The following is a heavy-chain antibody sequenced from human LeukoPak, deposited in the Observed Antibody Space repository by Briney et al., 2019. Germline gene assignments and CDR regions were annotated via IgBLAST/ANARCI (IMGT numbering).Heavy chain of an antibody. CDR2: IYPSGST. CDR1: GGSISGYY. V-gene: IGHV4-4*07. CDR3: ARGRAVADFHPIDY. J-gene: IGHJ4*02. Sequence: PSETLSLTCTVSGGSISGYYWSWIRQPAGKGLEWIGRIYPSGSTIYNPSLKSRVTMSMDTSKNQFSLNLISVTAADTAVYYCARGRAVADFHPIDYWGQGTLVTVSS. D-gene: IGHD6-19*01.